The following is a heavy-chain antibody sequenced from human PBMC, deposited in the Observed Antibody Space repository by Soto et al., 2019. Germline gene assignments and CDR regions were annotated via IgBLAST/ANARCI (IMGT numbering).Heavy chain of an antibody. J-gene: IGHJ3*02. CDR3: ARALPPYGDYMPHRTDAFGI. CDR2: IIPIFGTA. CDR1: GGTFSSYA. V-gene: IGHV1-69*01. Sequence: QVQLVQSGAEVKKPGSSVKVSCKASGGTFSSYAISWVRQAPGQGLEWMGGIIPIFGTANYAQKFQGRVTITADESTSTAYMELGRLRSEDTAVYYCARALPPYGDYMPHRTDAFGIWGQGTIVTVSS. D-gene: IGHD4-17*01.